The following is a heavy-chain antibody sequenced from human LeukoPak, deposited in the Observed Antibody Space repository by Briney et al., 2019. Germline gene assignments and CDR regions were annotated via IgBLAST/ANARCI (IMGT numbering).Heavy chain of an antibody. V-gene: IGHV3-21*01. J-gene: IGHJ6*02. CDR3: ARTADYYYGMDV. D-gene: IGHD5-18*01. CDR1: GFTFSSYE. CDR2: ISSSSSYI. Sequence: GGSLRLSCAASGFTFSSYEMNWVRQAPGKGLEWVSSISSSSSYIYYADSVKGRFTISRDNAKNSLYLQMNSLRAEDTAVYYCARTADYYYGMDVWGQGTTVTVSS.